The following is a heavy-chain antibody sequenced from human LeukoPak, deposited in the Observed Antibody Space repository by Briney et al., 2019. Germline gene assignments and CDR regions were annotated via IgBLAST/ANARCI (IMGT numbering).Heavy chain of an antibody. D-gene: IGHD2-2*01. J-gene: IGHJ4*02. CDR3: ARDPYCSSTSCSWGGDY. V-gene: IGHV1-3*01. CDR2: INAGNGNT. Sequence: AASVKVSCKASGYTFTSYAMHWVRQAPGQRLEWMGWINAGNGNTKYSQKFQGRVTITRDTSASTAYMELSSLRSEDTAVYYCARDPYCSSTSCSWGGDYWGQGTLVTVSS. CDR1: GYTFTSYA.